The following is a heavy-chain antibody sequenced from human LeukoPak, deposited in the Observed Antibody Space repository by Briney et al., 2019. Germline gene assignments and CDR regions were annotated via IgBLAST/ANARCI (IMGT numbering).Heavy chain of an antibody. CDR3: ARDVYDSSDYYDDY. J-gene: IGHJ4*02. V-gene: IGHV3-7*04. Sequence: GGSLRLSCAASEFTFSSYWMCGGRQAPGKGLEWVANIKQDGSEKYYVDSVKGRFTISRDNAKNSLYLQMNSLRAEDTAVYYCARDVYDSSDYYDDYWGQGTLVTVSS. CDR2: IKQDGSEK. D-gene: IGHD3-22*01. CDR1: EFTFSSYW.